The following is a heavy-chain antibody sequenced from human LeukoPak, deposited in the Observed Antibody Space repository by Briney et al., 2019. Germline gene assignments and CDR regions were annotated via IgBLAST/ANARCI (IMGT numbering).Heavy chain of an antibody. D-gene: IGHD6-19*01. CDR1: GGSISSYY. Sequence: SETLSLTCTVSGGSISSYYWSWIRQPPGKGLEWIGYIYYSGSTNYNPSLKSRVTISVDTSKNQFSLKLSSVTAADTAVYYCARESDSSGVDFDYWGQGTLVTVSS. V-gene: IGHV4-59*01. CDR3: ARESDSSGVDFDY. CDR2: IYYSGST. J-gene: IGHJ4*02.